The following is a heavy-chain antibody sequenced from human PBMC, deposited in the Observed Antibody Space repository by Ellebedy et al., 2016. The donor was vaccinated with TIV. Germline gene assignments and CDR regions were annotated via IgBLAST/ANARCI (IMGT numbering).Heavy chain of an antibody. CDR3: ARQSGSPFDY. CDR1: GGPISSYY. Sequence: SETLSLTXTVSGGPISSYYWSWIRQPPGKGLEWIGYIYYSGSTNYNPSLKSRVTISVDTSKNQFSLKLSSVTAADTAVYYCARQSGSPFDYWGQGTLVTVSS. D-gene: IGHD1-26*01. CDR2: IYYSGST. J-gene: IGHJ4*02. V-gene: IGHV4-59*08.